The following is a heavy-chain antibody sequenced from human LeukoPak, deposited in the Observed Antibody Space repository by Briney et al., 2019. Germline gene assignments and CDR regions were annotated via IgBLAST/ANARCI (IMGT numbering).Heavy chain of an antibody. CDR3: ARGWGFGSIDY. D-gene: IGHD7-27*01. CDR1: GYTFTDYY. Sequence: ASVKVSCKASGYTFTDYYVHWVRQAPGQGLEWMGWISPSSGGTSYAQKFQGRVTMTRDTSISTAYMELSSLRSDDTAVYYCARGWGFGSIDYWGQGTLVTVSS. J-gene: IGHJ4*02. CDR2: ISPSSGGT. V-gene: IGHV1-2*02.